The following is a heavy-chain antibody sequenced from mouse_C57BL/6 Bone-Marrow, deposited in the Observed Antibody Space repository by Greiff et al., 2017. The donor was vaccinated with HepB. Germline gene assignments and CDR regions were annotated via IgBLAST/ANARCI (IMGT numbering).Heavy chain of an antibody. J-gene: IGHJ1*03. CDR2: ISSGGSYT. V-gene: IGHV5-6*02. CDR3: ARQNDYDPYWYFDV. Sequence: EVMLVESGGDLVKPGGSLKLSCAASGFTFSSYGMSWVRQTPDKRLEWVATISSGGSYTYYPDSVKGRFTISRDNAKNTLYLQMSSLKSEDTAMYYCARQNDYDPYWYFDVWGTGTTVTVSS. D-gene: IGHD2-4*01. CDR1: GFTFSSYG.